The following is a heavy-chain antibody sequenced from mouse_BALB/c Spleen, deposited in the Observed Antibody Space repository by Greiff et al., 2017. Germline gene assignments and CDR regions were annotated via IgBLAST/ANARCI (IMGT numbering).Heavy chain of an antibody. CDR3: ARHDQYYFDY. V-gene: IGHV5-6*01. CDR2: ISSGGSYT. CDR1: GFTFSSYG. Sequence: EVKLVESGGDLVKPGGSLKLSCAASGFTFSSYGMSWVRQTPDKRLEWVATISSGGSYTYYPDSVKGRFTISRDNAKNTLYLHMSSLKSEDTAMYYCARHDQYYFDYWGQGTTLTVSS. J-gene: IGHJ2*01.